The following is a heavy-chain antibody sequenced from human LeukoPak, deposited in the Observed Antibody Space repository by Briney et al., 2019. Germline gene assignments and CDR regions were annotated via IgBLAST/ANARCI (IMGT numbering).Heavy chain of an antibody. D-gene: IGHD6-13*01. V-gene: IGHV3-23*01. CDR1: GFTFSSYA. CDR3: AKKDSSSWYTWFDP. Sequence: GGSLRLSCAASGFTFSSYAMSWVRQAPGKGLGWVSAISGSGGSAYYADSVKGRFTISRDNSKNTLYLQMNSLRAEDTAVYYCAKKDSSSWYTWFDPWGQGTLVTVSS. CDR2: ISGSGGSA. J-gene: IGHJ5*02.